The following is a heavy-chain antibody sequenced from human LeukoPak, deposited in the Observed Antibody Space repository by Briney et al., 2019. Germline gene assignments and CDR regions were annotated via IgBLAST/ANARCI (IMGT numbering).Heavy chain of an antibody. J-gene: IGHJ3*01. CDR3: ANEYSKGDV. Sequence: GGSLRLSCVASGFTFNNYAMHWVRQAPGKGLECVSSISGSGTSTYYADSVKGRFTSSRDNSKNTLYLQMDSLRAEDTAIYYCANEYSKGDVWGQGTTVTVSS. CDR2: ISGSGTST. V-gene: IGHV3-23*01. CDR1: GFTFNNYA. D-gene: IGHD4-11*01.